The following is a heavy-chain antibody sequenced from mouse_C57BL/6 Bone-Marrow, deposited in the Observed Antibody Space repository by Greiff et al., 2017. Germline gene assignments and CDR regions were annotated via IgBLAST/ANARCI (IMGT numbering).Heavy chain of an antibody. CDR3: ARSGLLRPHWYFDV. Sequence: QLKQSGPELVKPGASVKIPCKASGYTFTDYNMDWVKQSHGKSLEWIGDINPNNGGTIYNQKFKGKATLTVDKSSSTAYMELRSLTSEDTAVYYCARSGLLRPHWYFDVWGTGTTVTVSS. D-gene: IGHD1-2*01. CDR1: GYTFTDYN. V-gene: IGHV1-18*01. CDR2: INPNNGGT. J-gene: IGHJ1*03.